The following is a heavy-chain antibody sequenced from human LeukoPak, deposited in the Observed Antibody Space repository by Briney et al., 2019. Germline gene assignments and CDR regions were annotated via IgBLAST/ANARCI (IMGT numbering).Heavy chain of an antibody. Sequence: GGSVRLSCVASGLTVSSYSKNGVRQAPGKGLEWVSYISSSSSTIYYADSVKGRFTISRDNAKNSLDLQMNSLRAEDTAVYYCARMSGSRLPGYWGQGTLVTVSS. D-gene: IGHD3-3*01. CDR1: GLTVSSYS. V-gene: IGHV3-48*01. CDR3: ARMSGSRLPGY. J-gene: IGHJ4*02. CDR2: ISSSSSTI.